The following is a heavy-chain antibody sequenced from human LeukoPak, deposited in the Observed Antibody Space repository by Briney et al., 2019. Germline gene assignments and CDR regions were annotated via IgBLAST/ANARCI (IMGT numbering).Heavy chain of an antibody. J-gene: IGHJ6*03. V-gene: IGHV4-34*01. CDR1: GGSVSSYY. Sequence: KPSETLSLTCTVSGGSVSSYYWSWIRQAAGKGLEWIGEINHSGSTNYNPSLKSRVTISVDTSKNQFSLKLSSVTAADTAVYYCARGRSKFWSGYSGYYYYMDVWGKGTTVTVSS. CDR2: INHSGST. CDR3: ARGRSKFWSGYSGYYYYMDV. D-gene: IGHD3-3*01.